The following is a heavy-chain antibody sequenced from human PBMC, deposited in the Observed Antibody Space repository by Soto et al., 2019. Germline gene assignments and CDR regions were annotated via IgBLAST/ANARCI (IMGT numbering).Heavy chain of an antibody. Sequence: TGGSLRLSCPASGFTFSSYSMNWVRQAPGKGLEWVSSISSSSSYIYYADSVKGRFTISRDNAKNSLYLQMNSLRAEDTAVYYCARDIGLAGPNWFDPWGQGTLVTVSS. D-gene: IGHD3-16*02. CDR1: GFTFSSYS. J-gene: IGHJ5*02. V-gene: IGHV3-21*01. CDR3: ARDIGLAGPNWFDP. CDR2: ISSSSSYI.